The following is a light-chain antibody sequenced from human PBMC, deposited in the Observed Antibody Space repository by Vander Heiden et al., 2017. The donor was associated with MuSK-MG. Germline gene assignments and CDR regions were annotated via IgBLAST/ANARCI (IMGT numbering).Light chain of an antibody. Sequence: NFMLTQPHSVSESPGKTVTISCTPTRGSIDTNYVQWYQQRPGSSPTTVIYDDDQRASGVPDRFSGSIDSSSTSESLTISGLMPEDESFYYSKSYDSASWLFGGGTKLTVL. V-gene: IGLV6-57*01. CDR1: RGSIDTNY. CDR2: DDD. J-gene: IGLJ2*01. CDR3: KSYDSASWL.